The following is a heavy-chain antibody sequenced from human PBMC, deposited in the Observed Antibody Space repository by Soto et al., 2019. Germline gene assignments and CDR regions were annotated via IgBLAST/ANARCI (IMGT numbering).Heavy chain of an antibody. J-gene: IGHJ6*02. Sequence: GGSLRLSCAASGFTFSSYAMSWVRQAPGKGLEWVSAISGSGGSTYYADSVKGRFTISRDNSKNTLYLQMNSLRAEDTAVYYCANQNYGDAPIYYYYGMDVWGQGTTVTVSS. CDR1: GFTFSSYA. V-gene: IGHV3-23*01. CDR3: ANQNYGDAPIYYYYGMDV. CDR2: ISGSGGST. D-gene: IGHD4-17*01.